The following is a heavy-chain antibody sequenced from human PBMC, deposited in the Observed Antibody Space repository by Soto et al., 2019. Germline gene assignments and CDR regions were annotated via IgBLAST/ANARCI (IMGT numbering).Heavy chain of an antibody. J-gene: IGHJ4*02. CDR3: AREDTAMGSY. D-gene: IGHD5-18*01. CDR2: INPSGGST. Sequence: ASWKVSCRAAGCTFASDCMHWVRQAPGQGLEWMGIINPSGGSTSYAQKFQGRVTMTRDTSTSTVYMELSSLRSEDPAVYYCAREDTAMGSYWGQGTLVTLSS. V-gene: IGHV1-46*01. CDR1: GCTFASDC.